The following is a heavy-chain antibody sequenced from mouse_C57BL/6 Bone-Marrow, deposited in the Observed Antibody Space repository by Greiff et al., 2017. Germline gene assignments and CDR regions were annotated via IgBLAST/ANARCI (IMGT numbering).Heavy chain of an antibody. D-gene: IGHD2-4*01. V-gene: IGHV1-69*01. Sequence: QVQLQQPGAELVMPGASVKLSCKASGYTFTSYWMHWVKQRPGQGLEWIGEIDPSDSYTNYNQKFKGKSTLTVDKSSSTAYMQLSSLTSEDSAVYYGARFPYDYEYAMDYWGQGTSVTVSS. CDR3: ARFPYDYEYAMDY. CDR2: IDPSDSYT. J-gene: IGHJ4*01. CDR1: GYTFTSYW.